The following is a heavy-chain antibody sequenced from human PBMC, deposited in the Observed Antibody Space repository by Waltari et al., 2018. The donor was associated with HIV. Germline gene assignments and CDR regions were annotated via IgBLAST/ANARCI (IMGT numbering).Heavy chain of an antibody. CDR3: ARDDLIVRRPFGI. D-gene: IGHD3-16*02. Sequence: DVQLVESGGDLVQIGGSLRLSCAGSGFAFYAYEMNWVRQAPGKGLEWIAYISSNGGAIHYADSVRGRFTISRDNAKSSLYLQMNSLRGEDTAIYYCARDDLIVRRPFGIWGQGTMVTV. V-gene: IGHV3-48*03. CDR2: ISSNGGAI. CDR1: GFAFYAYE. J-gene: IGHJ3*02.